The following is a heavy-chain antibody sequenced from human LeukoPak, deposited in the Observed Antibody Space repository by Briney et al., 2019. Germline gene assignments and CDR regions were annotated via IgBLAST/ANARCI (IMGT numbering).Heavy chain of an antibody. CDR2: MNPNSGNT. J-gene: IGHJ4*02. CDR1: GYTFTSYD. D-gene: IGHD6-13*01. V-gene: IGHV1-8*01. CDR3: AGFGSSSFGFDY. Sequence: ASVKVSCKASGYTFTSYDINWVRQATGQGLEWMGWMNPNSGNTGYAQKFQGRVTMTRNTSISTAYMELSSLRSEDTAVYYCAGFGSSSFGFDYWGQGTLVTVSS.